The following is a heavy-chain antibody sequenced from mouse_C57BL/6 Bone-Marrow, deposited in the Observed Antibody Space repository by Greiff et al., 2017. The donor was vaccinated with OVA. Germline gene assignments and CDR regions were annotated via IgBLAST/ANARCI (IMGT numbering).Heavy chain of an antibody. Sequence: EVMLVESGGGLVQPGGSLSLSCAASGFTFTDYYMSWVRQPPGKALEWLGFIRNKANGYTTEYSASVKGRFTISRDNSQSILYLQMNALRAEDSATYYCARYLGWLPPYYFDYWGQGTTLTVSS. CDR2: IRNKANGYTT. CDR1: GFTFTDYY. J-gene: IGHJ2*01. D-gene: IGHD2-3*01. CDR3: ARYLGWLPPYYFDY. V-gene: IGHV7-3*01.